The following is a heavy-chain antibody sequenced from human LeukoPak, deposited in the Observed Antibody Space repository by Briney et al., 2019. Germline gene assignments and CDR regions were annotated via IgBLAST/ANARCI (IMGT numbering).Heavy chain of an antibody. CDR3: ARDRYYDSSGYYYMDV. V-gene: IGHV4-4*07. CDR1: GGSISSYY. D-gene: IGHD3-22*01. J-gene: IGHJ6*03. CDR2: IYTSGST. Sequence: SETLSLTCTVSGGSISSYYWSWIRQPAGKGLEWIGRIYTSGSTNYNPSLKSRVTISVDTSKNQFSLKLSSVTAADTAVYYCARDRYYDSSGYYYMDVWGKGTTVTISS.